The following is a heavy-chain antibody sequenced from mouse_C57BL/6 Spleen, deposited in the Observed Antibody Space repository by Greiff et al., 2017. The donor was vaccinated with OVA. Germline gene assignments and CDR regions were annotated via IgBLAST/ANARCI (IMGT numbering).Heavy chain of an antibody. J-gene: IGHJ3*01. CDR3: ARRGDYDGFAY. Sequence: EVKLVASGGGLVQPGGSLKLSCAASGFTFSDYGMAWVRQAPRKGPEWVAFISNLAYSIYYADTVTGRFTISRENAKNTLYLEMSSLRSEDTAMYYCARRGDYDGFAYWGQGTLVTVSA. CDR2: ISNLAYSI. V-gene: IGHV5-15*01. CDR1: GFTFSDYG. D-gene: IGHD2-4*01.